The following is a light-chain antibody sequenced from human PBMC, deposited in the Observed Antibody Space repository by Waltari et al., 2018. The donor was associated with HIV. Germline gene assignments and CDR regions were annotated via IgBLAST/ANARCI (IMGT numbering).Light chain of an antibody. CDR3: HVWDGSDYVSGV. CDR2: YNT. CDR1: VFGAKS. V-gene: IGLV3-21*04. Sequence: SYVLTQPPSVSVAPGKTATITCGGNVFGAKSVHWYQQKPGQAPVLVIYYNTDRPSGIPERFSGSNSGNTATLTISRAEAGDEADYYCHVWDGSDYVSGVFGGGTKVTVL. J-gene: IGLJ3*02.